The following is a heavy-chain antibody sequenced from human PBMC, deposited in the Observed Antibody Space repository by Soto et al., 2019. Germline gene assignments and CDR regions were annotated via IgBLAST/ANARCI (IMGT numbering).Heavy chain of an antibody. CDR2: IYPADSNT. J-gene: IGHJ4*02. D-gene: IGHD3-22*01. CDR1: GYSFTSHW. CDR3: ARPRGYYFDTSGYYMDY. Sequence: GESLKISCQGSGYSFTSHWIGWVRQLPGKGLEWMGIIYPADSNTKYSPSFQGRVTISADKSITTAYLQWSSLKASDTAMYYCARPRGYYFDTSGYYMDYWGQGTLVTVSS. V-gene: IGHV5-51*01.